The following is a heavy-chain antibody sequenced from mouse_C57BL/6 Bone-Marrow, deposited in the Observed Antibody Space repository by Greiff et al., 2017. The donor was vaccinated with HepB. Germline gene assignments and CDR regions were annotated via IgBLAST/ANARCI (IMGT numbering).Heavy chain of an antibody. CDR2: IYPGSGST. CDR3: ARRGDSSGPTMDY. D-gene: IGHD3-2*02. CDR1: GYTFTSYW. Sequence: QVQLKQPGAELVKPGASVKMSCKASGYTFTSYWITWVKQRPGQGLEWIGDIYPGSGSTNYNEKFKSKATLTVDTSSSTAYMQLSSLTSEDSAVYYCARRGDSSGPTMDYWGQGTSVTVSS. V-gene: IGHV1-55*01. J-gene: IGHJ4*01.